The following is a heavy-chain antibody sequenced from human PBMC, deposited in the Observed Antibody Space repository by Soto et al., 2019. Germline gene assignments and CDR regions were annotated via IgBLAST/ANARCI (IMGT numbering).Heavy chain of an antibody. D-gene: IGHD2-15*01. Sequence: EVQLVESGGGLVQPGRSLRLSCTASGFTFGDYAMSWFRQAPGKGLEWVGFIRSKAYGGTTEYAASVKGRFTISRDDSKSIAYLQMNSLKTEDTAVYYCTRGGVVVAATSLLIRGQGTMVTVSS. CDR3: TRGGVVVAATSLLI. V-gene: IGHV3-49*03. J-gene: IGHJ3*02. CDR1: GFTFGDYA. CDR2: IRSKAYGGTT.